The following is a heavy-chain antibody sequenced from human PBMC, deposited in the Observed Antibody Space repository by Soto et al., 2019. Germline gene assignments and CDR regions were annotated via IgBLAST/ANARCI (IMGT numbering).Heavy chain of an antibody. D-gene: IGHD3-3*01. CDR3: ARGETNYDFWSGYYRFSAFDI. V-gene: IGHV1-18*01. J-gene: IGHJ3*02. Sequence: ASVKVSCKASGYSFTKFWISWVRQGPGQGLEWMGWISTSNGKTNYAQKFQGRVIVTADKSTSTAYMELSSLRSEDTAVYYCARGETNYDFWSGYYRFSAFDIWGQGTLVTVSS. CDR2: ISTSNGKT. CDR1: GYSFTKFW.